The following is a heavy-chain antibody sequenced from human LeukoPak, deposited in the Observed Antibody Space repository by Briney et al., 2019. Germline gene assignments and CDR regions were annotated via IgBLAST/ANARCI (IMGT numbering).Heavy chain of an antibody. CDR2: IYHSGST. J-gene: IGHJ6*03. CDR1: GYSISSGYY. Sequence: SETLSLTCAVSGYSISSGYYWGWNRQPPGKGLEWIGSIYHSGSTYYNPSLKSRVTISVDTSKNQFSLKLSSVTAADTAVYYCARLISGSSGYYHYYYYYYYMDVWGKGTTVTVSS. CDR3: ARLISGSSGYYHYYYYYYYMDV. V-gene: IGHV4-38-2*01. D-gene: IGHD3-22*01.